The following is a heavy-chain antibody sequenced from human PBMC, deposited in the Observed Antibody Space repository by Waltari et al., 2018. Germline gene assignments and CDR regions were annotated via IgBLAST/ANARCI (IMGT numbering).Heavy chain of an antibody. CDR2: IYHSGST. V-gene: IGHV4-38-2*01. CDR1: GYSISSGYY. J-gene: IGHJ4*02. D-gene: IGHD4-17*01. Sequence: QVQLQESGPGLVKPSETLSLTCAVSGYSISSGYYWGWIRQPPGKGREWIGSIYHSGSTDDNPSLKSRVTISLDTSKNQFSLKLSSVTAADTAVYYCASRFTTVTTGEDYWGQGTLVTVSS. CDR3: ASRFTTVTTGEDY.